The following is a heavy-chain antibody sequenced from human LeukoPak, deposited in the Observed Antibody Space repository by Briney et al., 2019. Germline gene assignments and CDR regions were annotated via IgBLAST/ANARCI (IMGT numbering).Heavy chain of an antibody. CDR3: ATGLDSSSWYVFDY. Sequence: GRSLRLSCTASGFTFGDYAMSWVRQAPGKGLEWVGFIRSKAYGGTTDYAAPVKGRFTISRDDSKNTLYLQMNSLKTEDTAVYYCATGLDSSSWYVFDYWGQGTLVTVSS. V-gene: IGHV3-49*04. CDR1: GFTFGDYA. CDR2: IRSKAYGGTT. D-gene: IGHD6-13*01. J-gene: IGHJ4*02.